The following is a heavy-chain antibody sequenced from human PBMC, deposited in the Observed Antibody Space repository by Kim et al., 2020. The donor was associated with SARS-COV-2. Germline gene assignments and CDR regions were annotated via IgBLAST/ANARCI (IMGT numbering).Heavy chain of an antibody. J-gene: IGHJ4*02. V-gene: IGHV3-49*04. CDR2: IRSKAYGGTT. D-gene: IGHD6-19*01. Sequence: GGSLRLSCTASGFTFGDYAMSWVRQAPGKGLEWVGFIRSKAYGGTTEYAASVKGRFTISRDDSKSIAYLQMNSLKTEDTAVYYCTRDLAVAYFDYWGQGTLVTVSS. CDR1: GFTFGDYA. CDR3: TRDLAVAYFDY.